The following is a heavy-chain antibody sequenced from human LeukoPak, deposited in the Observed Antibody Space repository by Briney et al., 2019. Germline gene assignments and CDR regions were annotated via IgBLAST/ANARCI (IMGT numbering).Heavy chain of an antibody. CDR1: GDSVSSSGAA. J-gene: IGHJ4*02. CDR3: AKGSLQGGFDF. V-gene: IGHV6-1*01. Sequence: SQTLSLTCAISGDSVSSSGAAWNWIRQSPSRGLEWLGAAYYRSKWYIDYAESLKDRITINPDTSMNQLSLQMNSMTPEDTAMFYCAKGSLQGGFDFWGQGTLVTVSS. D-gene: IGHD2-15*01. CDR2: AYYRSKWYI.